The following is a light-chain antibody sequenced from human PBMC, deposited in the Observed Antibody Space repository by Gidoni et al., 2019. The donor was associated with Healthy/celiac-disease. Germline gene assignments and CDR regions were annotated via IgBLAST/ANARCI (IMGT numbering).Light chain of an antibody. Sequence: DIQMTQSPSTLSASVGDRVPITCRASQSISSWLAWYQQKPGKAPKLLIYDASSLESGVPSRFSGSGSGTEFTLTISSLQPDDFATYYCQQYNSYLYTFGQXTKLEIK. CDR3: QQYNSYLYT. CDR1: QSISSW. J-gene: IGKJ2*01. CDR2: DAS. V-gene: IGKV1-5*01.